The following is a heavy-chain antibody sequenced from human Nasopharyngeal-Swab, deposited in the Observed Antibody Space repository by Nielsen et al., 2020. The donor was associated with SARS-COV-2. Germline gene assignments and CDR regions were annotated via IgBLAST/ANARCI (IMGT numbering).Heavy chain of an antibody. CDR2: VNHSGST. V-gene: IGHV4-34*01. Sequence: GSLRLSCTVYGGSFSGYYWSWIRQPPGKGLEWIGEVNHSGSTYYNPSLKSRVTITVATSKNQFSLKLSSVTAADTAVYYCARGKNYVWGTYRYNGWFDPWGQGTLVTVSS. CDR3: ARGKNYVWGTYRYNGWFDP. CDR1: GGSFSGYY. D-gene: IGHD3-16*02. J-gene: IGHJ5*02.